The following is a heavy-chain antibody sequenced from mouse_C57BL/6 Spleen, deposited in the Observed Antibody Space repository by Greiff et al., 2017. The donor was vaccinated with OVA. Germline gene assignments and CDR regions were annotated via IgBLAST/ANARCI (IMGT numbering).Heavy chain of an antibody. V-gene: IGHV3-6*01. CDR1: GYSITSGYY. Sequence: EVHLVESGPGLVKPSQSLSLTCSVTGYSITSGYYWNWIRQFPGNKLEWMGYISYDGSNNYNPSLKNRISITRDTSKNQFFLKLNSVTTEDTATYYCARDWSYYSNYVRFAYWGQGTLVTVSA. CDR3: ARDWSYYSNYVRFAY. CDR2: ISYDGSN. J-gene: IGHJ3*01. D-gene: IGHD2-5*01.